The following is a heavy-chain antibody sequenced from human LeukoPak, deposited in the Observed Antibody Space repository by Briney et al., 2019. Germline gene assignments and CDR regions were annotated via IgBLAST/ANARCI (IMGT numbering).Heavy chain of an antibody. V-gene: IGHV5-51*01. D-gene: IGHD3-10*01. CDR2: IYPGDSDT. Sequence: GSLKISCKGSGFSFTSYWIGWVRQAPGKGLEWMGIIYPGDSDTRYSASFQGQVTISADKSISTAYLQWSSLKASDTAMYYCARNKGRYGSGRVHFDPWGQGTLVTVSS. CDR3: ARNKGRYGSGRVHFDP. CDR1: GFSFTSYW. J-gene: IGHJ5*02.